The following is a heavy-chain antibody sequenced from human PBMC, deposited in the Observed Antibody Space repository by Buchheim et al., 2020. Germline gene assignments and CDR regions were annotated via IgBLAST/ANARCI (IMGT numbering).Heavy chain of an antibody. J-gene: IGHJ4*02. CDR2: ISYDGSNK. D-gene: IGHD3-22*01. Sequence: QVQLVESGGGVVQPGRSLRLSCAASGFTFSSYAMHWVRQAPGKGLEWVAVISYDGSNKYYADSVKGRFTISRDNSKNTLYLQMNSLRAEDTAVYYCARAPHQYDSSGYYLVPFGYWGQGTL. CDR3: ARAPHQYDSSGYYLVPFGY. V-gene: IGHV3-30*01. CDR1: GFTFSSYA.